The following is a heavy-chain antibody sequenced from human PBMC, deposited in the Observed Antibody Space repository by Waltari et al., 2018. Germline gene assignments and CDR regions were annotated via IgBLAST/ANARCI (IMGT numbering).Heavy chain of an antibody. J-gene: IGHJ4*02. D-gene: IGHD5-12*01. CDR3: GRDRGWRQHDY. Sequence: EVQLVDSGGGLVQPGGSLRLSCAASAFPFSTYWMGWGRQAPGKGLEWVANIKQDGSTKYYVDSVKGRFTISRDNAKNSLYLQMNSLRAEDTAVYYCGRDRGWRQHDYWGQGTLVTVSS. CDR2: IKQDGSTK. CDR1: AFPFSTYW. V-gene: IGHV3-7*01.